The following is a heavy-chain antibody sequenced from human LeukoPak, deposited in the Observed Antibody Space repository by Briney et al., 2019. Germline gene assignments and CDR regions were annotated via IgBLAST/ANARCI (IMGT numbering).Heavy chain of an antibody. J-gene: IGHJ4*02. Sequence: PGGSLRLSCAASGFTFSSYGMHWVRQAPGKGLEWVAVIWYDGSNKYYADSAKGRFTISRDNSKNTLYLQMNSLRAEDTAVYYCAREGNSGYDHEDYFDYWGQGTLVTVSS. D-gene: IGHD5-12*01. CDR2: IWYDGSNK. V-gene: IGHV3-33*01. CDR1: GFTFSSYG. CDR3: AREGNSGYDHEDYFDY.